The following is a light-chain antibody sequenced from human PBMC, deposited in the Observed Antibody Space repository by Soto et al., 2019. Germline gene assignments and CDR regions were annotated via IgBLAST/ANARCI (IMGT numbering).Light chain of an antibody. V-gene: IGKV1-5*03. CDR1: QSVGRW. CDR2: KAS. J-gene: IGKJ1*01. CDR3: QQYDRFAT. Sequence: DIHMTQSASTLSASVGARVPITSRASQSVGRWLAGYKQKTGKAPKGLIYKASTLYHEVPSRFSGGGSGTEFTLTISSLQPDYFATYYCQQYDRFATFGQGTKVDIK.